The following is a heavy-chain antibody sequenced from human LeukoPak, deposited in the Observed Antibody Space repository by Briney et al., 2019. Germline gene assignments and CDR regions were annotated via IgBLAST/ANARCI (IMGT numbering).Heavy chain of an antibody. J-gene: IGHJ5*02. CDR1: GFTFSSSV. D-gene: IGHD6-19*01. Sequence: GGSLRLSCVASGFTFSSSVLSWVRQAPGKGLEWVSTFSGSSGNIYYADSVKGRFTISRDNSKNTLYLQMNSLRAEDTAVYYCAKRDTIGWYQGGGWFDPWGQGTLVTVSS. CDR2: FSGSSGNI. V-gene: IGHV3-23*01. CDR3: AKRDTIGWYQGGGWFDP.